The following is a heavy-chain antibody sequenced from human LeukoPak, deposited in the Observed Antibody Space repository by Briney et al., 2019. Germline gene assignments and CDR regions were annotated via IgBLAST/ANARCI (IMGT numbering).Heavy chain of an antibody. CDR3: ARGRGYDYVWGSYRLYYFDY. V-gene: IGHV4-34*01. CDR1: GGSFSGYY. Sequence: SETLSLTCAVYGGSFSGYYWSWIRQPPGKGLEWIGEINHSGGTNYNPSLKSRVTISVDTSKNQFSLKLSSVTAADTAVYYCARGRGYDYVWGSYRLYYFDYWGQGTLVTVSS. D-gene: IGHD3-16*02. J-gene: IGHJ4*02. CDR2: INHSGGT.